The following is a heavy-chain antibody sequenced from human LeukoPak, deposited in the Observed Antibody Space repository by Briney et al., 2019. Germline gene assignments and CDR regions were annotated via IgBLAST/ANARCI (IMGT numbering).Heavy chain of an antibody. CDR2: ISGSGGTT. D-gene: IGHD3-9*01. J-gene: IGHJ6*03. Sequence: GGSLRLSCAASGFTFSIYAMSWVRQAPGRGLEWVSAISGSGGTTYYADSVKGRFTISRDNSRNTLYLQMNSLRAEDTAVYYCARDPLTLYNYYMDVWGKGTTVTVSS. CDR3: ARDPLTLYNYYMDV. CDR1: GFTFSIYA. V-gene: IGHV3-23*01.